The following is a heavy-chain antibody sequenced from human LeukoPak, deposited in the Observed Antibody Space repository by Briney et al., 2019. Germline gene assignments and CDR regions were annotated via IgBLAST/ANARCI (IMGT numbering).Heavy chain of an antibody. CDR3: ARLSIASSSHPFDY. D-gene: IGHD6-6*01. V-gene: IGHV4-59*08. CDR1: GGSISSYY. J-gene: IGHJ4*02. CDR2: IYYSGST. Sequence: SETLSLTCTVSGGSISSYYWSWIRQPPGKGLEWIGYIYYSGSTNYNPSLKSRVTISVDTSKNQFSLKLSSVTAADTAVYYCARLSIASSSHPFDYWGQGTLVTVS.